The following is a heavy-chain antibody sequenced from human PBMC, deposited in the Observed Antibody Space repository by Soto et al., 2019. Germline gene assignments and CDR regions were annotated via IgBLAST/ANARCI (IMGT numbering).Heavy chain of an antibody. V-gene: IGHV3-21*01. J-gene: IGHJ4*02. Sequence: PGGTLRLSCAASGFTFSSYSMNWVRQAPGKGLERVSSISSSSSYIYYADSVKGRFTISRDNAKNSLYLQMNSLRAEDTAVYYCAGDPFRAIPGSIAVAGRPNWGRGTLVTVSS. D-gene: IGHD6-19*01. CDR3: AGDPFRAIPGSIAVAGRPN. CDR2: ISSSSSYI. CDR1: GFTFSSYS.